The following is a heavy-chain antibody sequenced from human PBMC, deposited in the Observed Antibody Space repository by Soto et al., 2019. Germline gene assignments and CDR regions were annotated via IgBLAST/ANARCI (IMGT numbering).Heavy chain of an antibody. CDR1: GFTFSSYW. Sequence: GGSLRLSCAASGFTFSSYWMSWVRQAPGKGLEWVANIKQDGSEKYYVDSVKGRFTISRDNAKNSLYLQMNSLRAEDTAVYYCARDRTPLEWLVSAFDIWGQGTMVTVSS. J-gene: IGHJ3*02. V-gene: IGHV3-7*01. CDR3: ARDRTPLEWLVSAFDI. CDR2: IKQDGSEK. D-gene: IGHD3-3*01.